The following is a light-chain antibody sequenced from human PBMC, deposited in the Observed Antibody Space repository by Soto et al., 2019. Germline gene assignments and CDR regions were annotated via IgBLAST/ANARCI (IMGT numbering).Light chain of an antibody. Sequence: EIVMTQSPATLSVSPGERATLSCRASQSVSSNLAWYQQKPGQAPRLLIYGASTRATGIPARFSGSGSGTEFTLTISSLQSEDFAVYYCQQYNNWPPLTFGGGNKGDIK. CDR2: GAS. J-gene: IGKJ4*01. V-gene: IGKV3-15*01. CDR1: QSVSSN. CDR3: QQYNNWPPLT.